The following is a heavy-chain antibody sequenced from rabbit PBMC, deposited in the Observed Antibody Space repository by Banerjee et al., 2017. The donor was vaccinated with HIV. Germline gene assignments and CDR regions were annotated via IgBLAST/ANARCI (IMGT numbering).Heavy chain of an antibody. V-gene: IGHV1S40*01. CDR3: TREGGL. CDR1: GFDLSNFY. J-gene: IGHJ4*01. CDR2: IYAGRGTT. Sequence: QSLEETGGGLVQPGGSLTLSCKASGFDLSNFYMSWVRQAPGKGLEWIGIIYAGRGTTDYASWAKGRFTISKTSSTTVTLQMTSLTAADTATYFCTREGGLWGPGTLVTVS.